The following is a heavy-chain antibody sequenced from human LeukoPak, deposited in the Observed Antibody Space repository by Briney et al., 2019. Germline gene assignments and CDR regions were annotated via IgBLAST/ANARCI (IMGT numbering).Heavy chain of an antibody. CDR1: GLTFSNAW. CDR2: IKSKSHGGRT. D-gene: IGHD1-1*01. CDR3: STSGQHWDVFDY. J-gene: IGHJ4*02. V-gene: IGHV3-15*01. Sequence: GGSLRLSCGASGLTFSNAWMSWVRQAPGKGLEWVGRIKSKSHGGRTDYAAPVKGRFTTSRDDSKNTLYLQMNSLKIEDTAVYHCSTSGQHWDVFDYWGQGTLVTVSS.